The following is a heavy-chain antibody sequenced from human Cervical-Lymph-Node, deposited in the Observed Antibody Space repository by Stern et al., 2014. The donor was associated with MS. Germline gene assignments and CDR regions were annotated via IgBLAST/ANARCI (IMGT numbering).Heavy chain of an antibody. CDR2: IIPVLGRP. CDR3: ARDDPDRTANYYAMDV. J-gene: IGHJ6*02. Sequence: QLLESGAEVKKPGSSVKVSCKASGDTFNSYSINWVRQAPGQRLEWMGRIIPVLGRPKYGQKFQGRVTISADKSTSTVNMEVSSLRSEDTAVYYCARDDPDRTANYYAMDVWGQGTTVIVSS. V-gene: IGHV1-69*09. CDR1: GDTFNSYS. D-gene: IGHD1-14*01.